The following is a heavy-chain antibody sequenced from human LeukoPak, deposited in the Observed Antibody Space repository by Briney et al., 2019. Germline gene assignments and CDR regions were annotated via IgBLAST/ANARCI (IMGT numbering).Heavy chain of an antibody. CDR3: ARAGHCTNGICYTADFDY. CDR2: ISYDGSNK. D-gene: IGHD2-8*01. V-gene: IGHV3-30*03. Sequence: GRSLRLSCAASGFTFSSYGMHWVRQAPGKGLEWVAVISYDGSNKYYADSVKGRFTISRDNSKNTLYLQMNSLRAEDTAAYYCARAGHCTNGICYTADFDYWGQGTLVTVSS. J-gene: IGHJ4*02. CDR1: GFTFSSYG.